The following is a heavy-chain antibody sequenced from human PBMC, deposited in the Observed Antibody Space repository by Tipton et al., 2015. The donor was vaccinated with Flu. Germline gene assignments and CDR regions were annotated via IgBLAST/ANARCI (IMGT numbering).Heavy chain of an antibody. V-gene: IGHV3-30*18. CDR2: ISYDGSNK. CDR3: AKGKYSGSYLLDY. CDR1: GFTFSSYG. D-gene: IGHD1-26*01. Sequence: SLRLSCAASGFTFSSYGMHWVRQAPGKGLEWVAVISYDGSNKYYADSVKGRFTISRDNSKNTLYLQMNSLRAEDTAVYYCAKGKYSGSYLLDYWGQGTLVTFSS. J-gene: IGHJ4*02.